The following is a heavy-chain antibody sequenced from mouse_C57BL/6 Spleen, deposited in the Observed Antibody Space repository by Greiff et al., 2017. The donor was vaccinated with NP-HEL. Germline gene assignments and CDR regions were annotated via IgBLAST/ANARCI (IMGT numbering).Heavy chain of an antibody. J-gene: IGHJ3*01. V-gene: IGHV6-3*01. CDR3: INFEAWFAY. CDR2: IRLKSDNYAT. Sequence: EVKVEESGGGLVQPGGSMKLSCVASGFTFSNYWMNWVRQSPEKGLEWVAQIRLKSDNYATHYAESVKGRFTISRDDSKSSVYLQMNNLRAEDTGIYYCINFEAWFAYWGQGTLVTVSA. CDR1: GFTFSNYW.